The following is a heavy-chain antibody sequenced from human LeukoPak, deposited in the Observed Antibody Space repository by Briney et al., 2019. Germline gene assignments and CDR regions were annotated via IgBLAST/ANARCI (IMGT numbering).Heavy chain of an antibody. CDR1: GFTFSTYG. CDR3: AKDLGVAPN. D-gene: IGHD2-21*01. J-gene: IGHJ4*02. CDR2: ISGSGGTT. Sequence: PGGSLRLSCADSGFTFSTYGMSWVRQAPGKGLEWVSAISGSGGTTYYADSVKGRFTISRDNSKNTLYLQMNSLRAEDTAVYYCAKDLGVAPNWGQGTLVTVSS. V-gene: IGHV3-23*01.